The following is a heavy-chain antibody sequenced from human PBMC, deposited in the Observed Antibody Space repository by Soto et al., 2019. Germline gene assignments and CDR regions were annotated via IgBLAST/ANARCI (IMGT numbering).Heavy chain of an antibody. CDR3: GGGRSGWYPNDY. V-gene: IGHV1-69*13. J-gene: IGHJ4*02. Sequence: ASVKVSCKASGGTFSSYAISWVRQAPGQGLEWMGGIIPIFGTANYAQKFQGRVTITADESTSTAYMELSSLRSEETAVYYCGGGRSGWYPNDYWGQGTLVTVSS. D-gene: IGHD6-19*01. CDR1: GGTFSSYA. CDR2: IIPIFGTA.